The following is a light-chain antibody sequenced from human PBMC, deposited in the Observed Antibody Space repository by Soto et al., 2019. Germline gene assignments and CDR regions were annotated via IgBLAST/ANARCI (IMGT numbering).Light chain of an antibody. CDR3: QQYGSSPIT. Sequence: EIVLTHSPGTLSLSPGERATLSFSSSQSISSNLAWYQQKPGQAPRLLIYGASSRATGIPDRFSGSGSGTDFTLTISRLEPEDFAVYYCQQYGSSPITFGQGTRLEIK. CDR2: GAS. CDR1: QSISSN. V-gene: IGKV3-20*01. J-gene: IGKJ5*01.